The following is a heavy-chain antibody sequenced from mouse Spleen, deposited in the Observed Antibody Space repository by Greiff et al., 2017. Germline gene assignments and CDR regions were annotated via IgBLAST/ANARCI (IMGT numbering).Heavy chain of an antibody. V-gene: IGHV14-4*01. CDR3: TTDYRYDAWFAY. D-gene: IGHD2-14*01. Sequence: VQLQQSGAELVRPGASVKLSCTASGFNIKDDYMHWVKQRPEQGLEWIGWIDPENGDTEYASKFQGKATITADTSSNTAYLQLSSLTSEDTAVYYCTTDYRYDAWFAYWGQGTLVTVSA. CDR1: GFNIKDDY. J-gene: IGHJ3*01. CDR2: IDPENGDT.